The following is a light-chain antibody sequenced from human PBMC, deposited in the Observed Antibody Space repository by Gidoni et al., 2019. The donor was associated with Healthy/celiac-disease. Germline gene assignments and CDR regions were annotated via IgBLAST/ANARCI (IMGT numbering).Light chain of an antibody. J-gene: IGKJ1*01. CDR1: QSVLYSTNNKNY. V-gene: IGKV4-1*01. CDR2: WAS. CDR3: QQDYSTPQT. Sequence: DIVMTQSPDSLAVSLGERATINCKSGQSVLYSTNNKNYLAWYQQKPGQPPKLLIYWASTRESGVPDRFSGSGSGTDFTLTISSLQAEDVAVYYCQQDYSTPQTFGQGTKVEIK.